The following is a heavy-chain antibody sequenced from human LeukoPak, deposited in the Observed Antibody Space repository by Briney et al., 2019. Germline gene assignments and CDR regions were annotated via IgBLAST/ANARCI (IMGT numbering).Heavy chain of an antibody. J-gene: IGHJ3*01. CDR2: IYYSGRT. CDR3: ASQQYYDLPGGAFDF. D-gene: IGHD3-3*01. V-gene: IGHV4-59*08. Sequence: SETLSLTCTVSGGSISSYYWSWIRQPPGKGLEGIGYIYYSGRTNYYPALKRQGTISVGTSKNQFSLKLSSVSAADTALYYCASQQYYDLPGGAFDFWGQGTMVTVSP. CDR1: GGSISSYY.